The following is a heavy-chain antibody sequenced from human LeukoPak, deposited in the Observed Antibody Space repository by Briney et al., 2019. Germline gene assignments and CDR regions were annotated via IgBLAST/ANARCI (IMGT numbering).Heavy chain of an antibody. D-gene: IGHD1-26*01. Sequence: GGSLRLSYAASGFTVNNNFMSWVRQAPGKGLEWVSVIYSGGSTYYADSVRGRFTISRDSSKNTLYLQMNSLRVEDTAVYFCARDSGATRHIDYWGQGTQVTVSS. CDR3: ARDSGATRHIDY. CDR1: GFTVNNNF. J-gene: IGHJ4*02. CDR2: IYSGGST. V-gene: IGHV3-53*01.